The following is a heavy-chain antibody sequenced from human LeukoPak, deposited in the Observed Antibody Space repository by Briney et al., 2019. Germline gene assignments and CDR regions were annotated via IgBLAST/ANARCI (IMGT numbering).Heavy chain of an antibody. CDR3: ARGHSGYDHFDY. CDR1: GFTFSSYW. D-gene: IGHD5-12*01. J-gene: IGHJ4*02. CDR2: IKQDRSKK. V-gene: IGHV3-7*01. Sequence: GASLRLSCAASGFTFSSYWMSWVRQAPGKGLEWMANIKQDRSKKYYVDSVKGRFTISRDNAKNSLYLQMNSLRAEDMAVYYCARGHSGYDHFDYWGQGTRVTVSS.